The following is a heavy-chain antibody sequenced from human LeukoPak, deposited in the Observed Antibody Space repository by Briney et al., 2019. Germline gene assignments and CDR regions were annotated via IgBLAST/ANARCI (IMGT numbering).Heavy chain of an antibody. V-gene: IGHV4-39*01. CDR2: IYYSGST. Sequence: SETLSLTCTVSGGSISSSSYYWGWIRQPPGKGLEWIGSIYYSGSTYYNPSLKSRVTISVDTSKNQFSLKLSSVTAADTAVYYCARRADYVWGSYPIDYWGQGTLVTGSS. J-gene: IGHJ4*02. D-gene: IGHD3-16*02. CDR1: GGSISSSSYY. CDR3: ARRADYVWGSYPIDY.